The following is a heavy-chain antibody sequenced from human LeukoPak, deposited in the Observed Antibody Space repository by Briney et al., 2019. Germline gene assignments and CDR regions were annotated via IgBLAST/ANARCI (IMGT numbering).Heavy chain of an antibody. V-gene: IGHV3-7*01. CDR1: GFTFSSYR. CDR2: IKQDGSEK. D-gene: IGHD2-15*01. Sequence: GGSLRLSCAASGFTFSSYRMSWVRQAPGKGLEWVANIKQDGSEKYYVDSVKGRFTISRDNAKNSLYLQMNSLRAEDTAVYYCARASAYCSGGSCYGAAYFDYWGRGTLVTVSS. CDR3: ARASAYCSGGSCYGAAYFDY. J-gene: IGHJ4*02.